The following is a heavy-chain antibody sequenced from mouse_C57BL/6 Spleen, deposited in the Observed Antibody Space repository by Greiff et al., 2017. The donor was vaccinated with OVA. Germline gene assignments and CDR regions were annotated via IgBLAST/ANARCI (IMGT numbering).Heavy chain of an antibody. CDR3: ARRSYYYGSSSDYYAMDY. Sequence: QVTLKESGPGILQSSQTLSLTCSFSGFSLSTSGMGVSWIRQPSGKGLEWLAHIYWDDDKRYNPSLKSRLTISKDTSRNQVFLKITSVDTADTATYYCARRSYYYGSSSDYYAMDYWGQGTSVTVSS. CDR1: GFSLSTSGMG. J-gene: IGHJ4*01. CDR2: IYWDDDK. V-gene: IGHV8-12*01. D-gene: IGHD1-1*01.